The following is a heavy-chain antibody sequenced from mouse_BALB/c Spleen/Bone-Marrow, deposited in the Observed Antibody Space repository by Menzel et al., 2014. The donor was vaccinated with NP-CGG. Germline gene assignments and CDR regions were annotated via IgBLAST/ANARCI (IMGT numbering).Heavy chain of an antibody. CDR3: TRDRGYDGGYYFDY. Sequence: EVKVEESGGGVVQPGGSRKLSCAASGFNFSDYGMAWVRLAPGKGPEWVAFISNSAYSIYYADTVTGRFTISRENAKNTLYLEMSSLRFEDTAMYYCTRDRGYDGGYYFDYWGQGTTLTVYS. V-gene: IGHV5-15*02. D-gene: IGHD2-2*01. CDR2: ISNSAYSI. CDR1: GFNFSDYG. J-gene: IGHJ2*01.